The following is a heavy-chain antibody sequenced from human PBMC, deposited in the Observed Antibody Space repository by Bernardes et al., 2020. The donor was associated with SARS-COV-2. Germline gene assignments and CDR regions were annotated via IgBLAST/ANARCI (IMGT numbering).Heavy chain of an antibody. Sequence: APIKASCEVSGYTLTELSMRWVREAPGKGLEWMGGFDPEDGETIYAQKFQGRVTMTEDTSTDTAYMELSSLRSEDTAVYYCATGFNVYGDYVAVYYYYGMDVWGQGTTVTVSS. CDR1: GYTLTELS. J-gene: IGHJ6*02. D-gene: IGHD4-17*01. CDR3: ATGFNVYGDYVAVYYYYGMDV. V-gene: IGHV1-24*01. CDR2: FDPEDGET.